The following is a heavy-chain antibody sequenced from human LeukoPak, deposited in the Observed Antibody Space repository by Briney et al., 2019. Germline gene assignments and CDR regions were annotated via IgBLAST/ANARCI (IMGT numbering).Heavy chain of an antibody. CDR3: ARYFNYDSSGYYYVGWFDP. D-gene: IGHD3-22*01. CDR1: GYTFTGYY. V-gene: IGHV1-2*06. Sequence: GASVKVSCKASGYTFTGYYMYWVRQAPGQGLEWMGRLNPNSGGTNYAQKFQGRVTMTRDTSISTAYMELSRLRSDDTAVYYCARYFNYDSSGYYYVGWFDPWGQGTLVTVSS. CDR2: LNPNSGGT. J-gene: IGHJ5*02.